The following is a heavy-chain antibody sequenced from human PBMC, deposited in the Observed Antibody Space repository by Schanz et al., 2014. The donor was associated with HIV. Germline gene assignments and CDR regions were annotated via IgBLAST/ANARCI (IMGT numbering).Heavy chain of an antibody. Sequence: EVHLVESGGGLVKPGGSLRLSCAASGFTFSDYSMHWVRQAPGKGLEWVSSISSSSTYIYYADSVKGRFTISRDNAKNSLYLHMNSLRAEDTAVYGCARQGLRFSFWLDYWGQGTPVTVS. CDR3: ARQGLRFSFWLDY. J-gene: IGHJ4*02. CDR1: GFTFSDYS. CDR2: ISSSSTYI. D-gene: IGHD4-17*01. V-gene: IGHV3-21*01.